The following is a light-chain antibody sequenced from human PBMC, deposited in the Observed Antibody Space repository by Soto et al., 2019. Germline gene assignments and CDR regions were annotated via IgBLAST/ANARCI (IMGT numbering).Light chain of an antibody. J-gene: IGLJ1*01. V-gene: IGLV2-14*01. Sequence: QLVLTQPASVSGSPGQSITISCTGTSSDVGGYKYVSWYQQYPGKAPKLMIFEVSNRPSGVSNRFSGSQSGNTASLTISGLQAEDEADYYCTSYTSSRTFVFGTGTKLTVL. CDR3: TSYTSSRTFV. CDR1: SSDVGGYKY. CDR2: EVS.